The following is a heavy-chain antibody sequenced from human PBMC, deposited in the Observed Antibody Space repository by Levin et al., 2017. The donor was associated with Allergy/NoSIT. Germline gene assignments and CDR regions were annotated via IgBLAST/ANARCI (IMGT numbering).Heavy chain of an antibody. CDR3: ARGRAVRGVIH. Sequence: LSLTCAASGFTVSSNYMSWVRQAPGKGLEWVSVIYSGGSTYYADSVKGRFTISRDNSKNTLYLQMNSLRAEDTAVYYCARGRAVRGVIHWGQGTLVTVSS. CDR2: IYSGGST. D-gene: IGHD3-10*01. V-gene: IGHV3-53*01. CDR1: GFTVSSNY. J-gene: IGHJ4*02.